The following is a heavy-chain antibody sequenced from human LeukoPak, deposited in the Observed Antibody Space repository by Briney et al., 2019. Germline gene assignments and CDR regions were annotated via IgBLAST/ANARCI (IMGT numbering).Heavy chain of an antibody. CDR2: IYSGGST. D-gene: IGHD3-22*01. Sequence: GGSLRLSCAASGFTVSSNYMSWVRQVPGKGLEWVSVIYSGGSTYYADSVKGRFTISRDNSKNTLYLQMNSLRAEDTAVYYCARAWYYYDSSGYRDWGQGTLVTVSS. V-gene: IGHV3-53*01. CDR1: GFTVSSNY. J-gene: IGHJ4*02. CDR3: ARAWYYYDSSGYRD.